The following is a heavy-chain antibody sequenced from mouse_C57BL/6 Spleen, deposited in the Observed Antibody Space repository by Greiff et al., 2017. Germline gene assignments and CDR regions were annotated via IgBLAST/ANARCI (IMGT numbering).Heavy chain of an antibody. CDR3: ARGLGQDY. V-gene: IGHV3-6*01. Sequence: EVQLVESGPGLVKPSQSLSLTCSVTGYSITSGYYWNWIRQFPGNKLEWMGYISYDGSNNYNPSLKNRISITRDTSKNQFFLKLNSVTTEDTATYYCARGLGQDYWGQGTTLTVSS. CDR1: GYSITSGYY. CDR2: ISYDGSN. J-gene: IGHJ2*01. D-gene: IGHD4-1*01.